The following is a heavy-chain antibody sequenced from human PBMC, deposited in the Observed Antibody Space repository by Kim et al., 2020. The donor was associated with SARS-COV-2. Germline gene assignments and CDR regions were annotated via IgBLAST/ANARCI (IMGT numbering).Heavy chain of an antibody. J-gene: IGHJ4*02. Sequence: SETLSLTCTVSGGSISSGYYYWSWIRQHPGKGLEWIGYIYYSGTTYYNPSLKSRVTISVDTSNNQFSLKLSSVTVADTAVYYCARVEFQVDYWGQGTLVTVSS. D-gene: IGHD1-1*01. V-gene: IGHV4-31*03. CDR1: GGSISSGYYY. CDR2: IYYSGTT. CDR3: ARVEFQVDY.